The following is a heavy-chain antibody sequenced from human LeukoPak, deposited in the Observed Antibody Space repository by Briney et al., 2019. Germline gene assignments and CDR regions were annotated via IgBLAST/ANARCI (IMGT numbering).Heavy chain of an antibody. Sequence: EASVKVSCKASGYTVTSYDINWVRQATGQGLEWMGWMNPNSGNTGYAQKFQGRVTMTRNTSISTAYMELSSLRSEDTAVYYCARRVAARRVDDYWGQGTLVTVSS. V-gene: IGHV1-8*01. CDR1: GYTVTSYD. J-gene: IGHJ4*02. D-gene: IGHD6-6*01. CDR3: ARRVAARRVDDY. CDR2: MNPNSGNT.